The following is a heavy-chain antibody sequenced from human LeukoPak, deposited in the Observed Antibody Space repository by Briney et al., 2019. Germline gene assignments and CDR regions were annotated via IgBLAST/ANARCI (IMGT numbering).Heavy chain of an antibody. V-gene: IGHV3-11*06. CDR2: INSRSTYI. Sequence: PGGSLRLSCAASGFTFSDYYMSWIRQAPGKGLEWVSSINSRSTYIYYGDSVKGRFTISRDNAKNSLYLQMNSLRAEDTALYYCARDPLPRSFRVISNSYMDVWGKGTTVTVSS. CDR3: ARDPLPRSFRVISNSYMDV. J-gene: IGHJ6*03. CDR1: GFTFSDYY. D-gene: IGHD3-3*01.